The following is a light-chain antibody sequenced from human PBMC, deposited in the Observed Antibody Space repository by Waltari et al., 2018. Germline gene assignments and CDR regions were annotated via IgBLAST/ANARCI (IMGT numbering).Light chain of an antibody. V-gene: IGLV2-14*01. CDR3: SSYTSSSTGV. CDR1: RSNVGGYNY. CDR2: DVS. J-gene: IGLJ3*02. Sequence: QSALTQPASVSGSPGQSITISCTVTRSNVGGYNYVSWYQQHPGKAPKLMIYDVSNRPSGVSNRFSGSKSGNTASLTISGLQAEDEADYYCSSYTSSSTGVFGGGTKLTVL.